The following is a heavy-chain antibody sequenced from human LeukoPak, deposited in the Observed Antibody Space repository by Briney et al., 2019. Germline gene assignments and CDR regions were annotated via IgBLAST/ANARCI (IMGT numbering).Heavy chain of an antibody. CDR1: GFTFDDYA. D-gene: IGHD4-17*01. V-gene: IGHV3-9*01. J-gene: IGHJ5*02. CDR3: AKDISSGDYHLSGFDP. CDR2: ISWNSGSI. Sequence: AGGSLRLSCAASGFTFDDYAMHWVRQAPGKGLEWVSGISWNSGSIGYADSVKGRFTISRDNAKNSLYLQMNSLRAEDTALYYCAKDISSGDYHLSGFDPWGQGTLVTVSS.